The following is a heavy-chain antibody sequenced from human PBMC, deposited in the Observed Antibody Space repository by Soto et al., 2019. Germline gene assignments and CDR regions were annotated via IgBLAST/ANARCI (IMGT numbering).Heavy chain of an antibody. CDR2: MNADSGNT. V-gene: IGHV1-18*01. D-gene: IGHD2-15*01. CDR3: ASVCSGGSCYFSSEVFDI. CDR1: GYPFSAFD. Sequence: ASVKVSCKASGYPFSAFDINWVRQAGGQGLEWMGWMNADSGNTNYAQKLQGRVTMTTDTSTSTAYMELRSLRSDDTAVYYCASVCSGGSCYFSSEVFDIWGKGTMVTVSS. J-gene: IGHJ3*02.